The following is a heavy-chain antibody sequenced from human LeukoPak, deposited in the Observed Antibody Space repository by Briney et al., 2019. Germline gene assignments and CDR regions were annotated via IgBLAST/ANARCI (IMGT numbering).Heavy chain of an antibody. D-gene: IGHD1/OR15-1a*01. V-gene: IGHV3-23*01. Sequence: PGGSLRLSCAASGFTFSSYAMSWVRQAPGKGLEWVSLISSGGGHTYYAESVRGRFTVSRDNAKNSLYLQMNSLTVGDTAIYYCASGSWNTYWGPGTLVTVSS. CDR2: ISSGGGHT. J-gene: IGHJ4*02. CDR3: ASGSWNTY. CDR1: GFTFSSYA.